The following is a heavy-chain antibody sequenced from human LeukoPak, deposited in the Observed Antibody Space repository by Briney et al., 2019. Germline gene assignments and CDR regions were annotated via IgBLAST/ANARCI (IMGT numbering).Heavy chain of an antibody. D-gene: IGHD1-1*01. V-gene: IGHV3-48*03. Sequence: GGSLRLSCAASGFTFSSYEMNWVRQAPGKGLEWVSFITSSGTSIFYADSVKGRFTISRDNAKNSLYLQMNSLRAEDTAVYYCARSTTTSLFDYWGQGTLVSVSS. CDR1: GFTFSSYE. J-gene: IGHJ4*02. CDR2: ITSSGTSI. CDR3: ARSTTTSLFDY.